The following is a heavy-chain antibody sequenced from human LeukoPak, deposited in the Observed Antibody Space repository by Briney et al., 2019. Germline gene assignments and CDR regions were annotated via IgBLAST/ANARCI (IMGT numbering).Heavy chain of an antibody. CDR3: ARGWYYDSSNSNAFDI. Sequence: SVKVSCKASGGTFSSYAISWVRQAPGQGLEWMGGIIPIFGTANYAQKFQGRVTITADKSTSTAYMELRSLRSEDTAVYYCARGWYYDSSNSNAFDIWGQGTMVTVSS. V-gene: IGHV1-69*06. CDR1: GGTFSSYA. D-gene: IGHD3-22*01. J-gene: IGHJ3*02. CDR2: IIPIFGTA.